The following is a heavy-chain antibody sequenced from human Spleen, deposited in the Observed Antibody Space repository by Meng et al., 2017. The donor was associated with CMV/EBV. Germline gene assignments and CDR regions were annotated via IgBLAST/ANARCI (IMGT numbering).Heavy chain of an antibody. Sequence: QVQLVESGGGVVQPGRSLRLSCAASGFTFSSYAMHWVRQAPGKGLEWVAVISYDGSNKYYADSVKGRFTISRDNSKNTLYLQMNSLRAEDTAVYYCARAEVGALGYWGQGTLVTVSS. J-gene: IGHJ4*02. CDR3: ARAEVGALGY. V-gene: IGHV3-30-3*01. D-gene: IGHD1-26*01. CDR1: GFTFSSYA. CDR2: ISYDGSNK.